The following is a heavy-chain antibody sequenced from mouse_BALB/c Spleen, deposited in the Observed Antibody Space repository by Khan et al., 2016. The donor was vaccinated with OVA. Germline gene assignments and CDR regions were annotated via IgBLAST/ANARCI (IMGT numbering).Heavy chain of an antibody. CDR2: IWAGGST. J-gene: IGHJ4*01. Sequence: QVQLKESGPGLVAPSQSLSITCTVSGFSLTSYGVHWVRQPPGKGLEWLGLIWAGGSTDYNSALMSRLSISKDNSKSQVFLKMSSLQTDDPAMYCGATSISMVVGMDYWGQGTSVTVSA. D-gene: IGHD1-1*01. V-gene: IGHV2-9*02. CDR1: GFSLTSYG. CDR3: ATSISMVVGMDY.